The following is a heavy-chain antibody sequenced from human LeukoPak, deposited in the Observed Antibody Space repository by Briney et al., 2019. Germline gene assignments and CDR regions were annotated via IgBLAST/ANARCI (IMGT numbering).Heavy chain of an antibody. V-gene: IGHV1-46*01. CDR3: AREVRGIVVVSAAMTSWFDP. CDR2: INPSGGCT. Sequence: ASVKVSCKASGYTFTSYYMHWVRQAPGQGLEWMGIINPSGGCTSYAQKFQGRVAMTRDMSTSTVYMELSSLRSEDTAVYYCAREVRGIVVVSAAMTSWFDPWGQGTLVTVSS. J-gene: IGHJ5*02. CDR1: GYTFTSYY. D-gene: IGHD2-2*01.